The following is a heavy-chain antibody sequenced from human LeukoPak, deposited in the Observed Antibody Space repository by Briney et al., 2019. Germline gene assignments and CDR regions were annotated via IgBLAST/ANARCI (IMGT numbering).Heavy chain of an antibody. CDR1: GNSISSGYY. V-gene: IGHV4-38-2*02. CDR3: ARKGRGPYGSVNGYFNY. Sequence: SETLSLTCTVSGNSISSGYYWGWIRQPPGKGLEWIGIIYHTGTTYYNSSLKSRVTISVDTSKNQFSLKLNFVTAADTAVYYCARKGRGPYGSVNGYFNYWGQGTLVTVSS. J-gene: IGHJ4*02. D-gene: IGHD3-10*01. CDR2: IYHTGTT.